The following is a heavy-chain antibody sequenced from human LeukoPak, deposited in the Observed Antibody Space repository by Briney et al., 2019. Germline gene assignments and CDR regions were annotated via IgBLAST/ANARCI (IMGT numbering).Heavy chain of an antibody. CDR3: ARAGSSWEPDY. V-gene: IGHV4-38-2*01. Sequence: PSETLSLTCAVSGYSISSGYYWGWIRQPPGKGLEWIGRIYHSGSTYYNPSLKSRVTISVDTSKNQFSLKLSSVTAADTAVYYCARAGSSWEPDYWGQGTLVTVSS. CDR2: IYHSGST. CDR1: GYSISSGYY. D-gene: IGHD6-13*01. J-gene: IGHJ4*02.